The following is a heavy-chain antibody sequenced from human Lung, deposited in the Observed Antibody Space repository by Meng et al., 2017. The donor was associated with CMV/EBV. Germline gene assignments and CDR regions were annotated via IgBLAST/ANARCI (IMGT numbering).Heavy chain of an antibody. CDR2: INHSGST. V-gene: IGHV4-34*01. D-gene: IGHD2-15*01. CDR3: ARSNIVVVVAATLGYYYYGMDV. J-gene: IGHJ6*02. Sequence: SETXSLTCAVYGGSFSGYYWSWIRQPPGKGLGWIGEINHSGSTNYNPSLKSRVTISVDTSKNQFSLKLSSVTAADTAVYYCARSNIVVVVAATLGYYYYGMDVWXQGTXVTVSS. CDR1: GGSFSGYY.